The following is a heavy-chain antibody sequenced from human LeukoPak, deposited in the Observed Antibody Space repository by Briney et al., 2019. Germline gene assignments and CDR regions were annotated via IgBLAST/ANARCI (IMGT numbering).Heavy chain of an antibody. Sequence: AASVKVSCMASGYTFTSYDINWVRQAPGQGREWMGWMNPNSGNTGYAQKLQGRVTMTRDTSISTAYMELSSLRSEDTAVYYCARTGYCSSTSCYTFHYYYYYGIDVWGQGTTVTVSS. D-gene: IGHD2-2*02. CDR3: ARTGYCSSTSCYTFHYYYYYGIDV. CDR2: MNPNSGNT. CDR1: GYTFTSYD. J-gene: IGHJ6*02. V-gene: IGHV1-8*01.